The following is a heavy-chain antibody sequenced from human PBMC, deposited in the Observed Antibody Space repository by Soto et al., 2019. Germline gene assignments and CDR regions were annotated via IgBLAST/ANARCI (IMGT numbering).Heavy chain of an antibody. V-gene: IGHV3-23*01. Sequence: GGSLRLSCAASGFTFSSYAMSWVRQAPGKGLEWVSAISGSGGSTYYADSVKGRFTISRDNSKNTLYLQMNSLRAEDTAVYYCAKAGHYDILTGYDPWGQGTLVTVSS. CDR1: GFTFSSYA. J-gene: IGHJ5*02. D-gene: IGHD3-9*01. CDR3: AKAGHYDILTGYDP. CDR2: ISGSGGST.